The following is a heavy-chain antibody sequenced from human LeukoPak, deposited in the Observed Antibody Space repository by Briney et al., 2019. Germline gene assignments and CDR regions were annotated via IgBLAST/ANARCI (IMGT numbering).Heavy chain of an antibody. CDR3: ARDKTFGVVNFFDY. CDR2: IYYSGST. D-gene: IGHD3-3*01. J-gene: IGHJ4*02. Sequence: SETLSLTCTVSGGSISSGSYYWGWIRQPPGKGLEWIGSIYYSGSTYYNPSLKSRITISLDTSKNQFSLKLYSVTAADTAVYYCARDKTFGVVNFFDYWGQGTLVTVSS. V-gene: IGHV4-39*07. CDR1: GGSISSGSYY.